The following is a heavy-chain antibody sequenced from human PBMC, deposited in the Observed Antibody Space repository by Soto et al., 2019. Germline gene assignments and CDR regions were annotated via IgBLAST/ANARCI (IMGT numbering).Heavy chain of an antibody. CDR1: GITFSSYA. V-gene: IGHV3-23*01. D-gene: IGHD3-22*01. CDR2: IGPSGTST. Sequence: PVGSLRLSCAASGITFSSYAMSWVRQAPGKGLEWVSVIGPSGTSTFYTDSVKGRFTISRDNSKNTMYLQMNSLRAEDTAIYYCAKAHYYDSTGYYRYFDYWGLGTLVTV. CDR3: AKAHYYDSTGYYRYFDY. J-gene: IGHJ4*02.